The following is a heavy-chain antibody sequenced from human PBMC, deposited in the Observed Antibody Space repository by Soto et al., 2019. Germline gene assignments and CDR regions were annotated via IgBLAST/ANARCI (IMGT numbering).Heavy chain of an antibody. Sequence: EVQLVESGGGLVQPGGSLRLSCAASGFTFTNYWMHWVRQVPGKGPEWVSCIKSDETTTDYADSVKGRFTISRDNAKNTVYLQMSSLRAEDTAVYYCARGLYLAYGQDYWGQGILVTVSP. CDR3: ARGLYLAYGQDY. D-gene: IGHD4-17*01. V-gene: IGHV3-74*01. J-gene: IGHJ4*02. CDR2: IKSDETTT. CDR1: GFTFTNYW.